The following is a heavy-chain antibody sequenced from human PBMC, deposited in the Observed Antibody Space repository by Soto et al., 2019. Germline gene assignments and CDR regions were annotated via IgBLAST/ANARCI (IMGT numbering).Heavy chain of an antibody. CDR3: ARVPTPDYYDSSGYY. CDR2: ISSSSGYI. CDR1: GFTFSSYS. Sequence: AGGSLRLSCAASGFTFSSYSMNWVRQAPGKGLEWVSSISSSSGYIYYADSVKGRFTISRDNAKNSLYLQMNSLRAEDTAVYYCARVPTPDYYDSSGYYWGQGTLVTVSS. J-gene: IGHJ4*02. D-gene: IGHD3-22*01. V-gene: IGHV3-21*01.